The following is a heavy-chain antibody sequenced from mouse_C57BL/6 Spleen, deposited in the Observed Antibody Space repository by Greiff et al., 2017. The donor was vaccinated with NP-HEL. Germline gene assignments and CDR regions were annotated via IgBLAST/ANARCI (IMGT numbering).Heavy chain of an antibody. Sequence: VQRVESGAELARPGASVKMSCKASGYTFTSYTMHWVKQRPGQGLEWIGYINPSSGYTKYNQKFKDKATLTADKSSSNAYMQLSSLTSEDSAVYYCARSYYSNYEGAMDYWGQGTSVTVSS. V-gene: IGHV1-4*01. CDR1: GYTFTSYT. J-gene: IGHJ4*01. CDR2: INPSSGYT. CDR3: ARSYYSNYEGAMDY. D-gene: IGHD2-5*01.